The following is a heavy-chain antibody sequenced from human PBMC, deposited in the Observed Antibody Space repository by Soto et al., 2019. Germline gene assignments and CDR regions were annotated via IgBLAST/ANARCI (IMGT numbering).Heavy chain of an antibody. V-gene: IGHV1-46*01. CDR3: ARYDAAMVTYYYYGMDV. Sequence: ASVKVSCKASGYTFTSYYMHWVRQAPGQGLEWMGIINPSGGSTSYAQKFQGRVTMTRDTSTSTVYMELSSLRSEDTAVYYCARYDAAMVTYYYYGMDVWGQGTTVTVSS. CDR2: INPSGGST. J-gene: IGHJ6*02. CDR1: GYTFTSYY. D-gene: IGHD5-18*01.